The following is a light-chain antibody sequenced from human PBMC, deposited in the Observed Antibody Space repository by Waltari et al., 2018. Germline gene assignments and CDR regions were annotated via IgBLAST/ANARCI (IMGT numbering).Light chain of an antibody. J-gene: IGLJ3*02. CDR3: SSHTTSSIWV. V-gene: IGLV2-14*01. CDR2: EVS. Sequence: QSALTQPASVSGSLGQSITISCTGTSSDVGGYNFVSWYQQDPGKAPKLMIYEVSNRPSGVSNRCSGSKSGNMASLTISGLQAEDEADYYCSSHTTSSIWVFGGGTKVTVL. CDR1: SSDVGGYNF.